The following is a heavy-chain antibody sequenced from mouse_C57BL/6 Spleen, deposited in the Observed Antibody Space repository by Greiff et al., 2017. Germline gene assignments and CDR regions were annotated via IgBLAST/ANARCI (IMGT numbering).Heavy chain of an antibody. Sequence: QVQLQQPGAELVKPGASVKLSCKASGYTFTSYWMHWVKQRPGRGLEWIGRIDPNSGGTKYNEKFKSKATLTVNKPSSTAYMQLSSLTSDDSAVYYFTCYYYGSSNWYFDVWGTGTTVTVSS. J-gene: IGHJ1*03. CDR2: IDPNSGGT. V-gene: IGHV1-72*01. CDR3: TCYYYGSSNWYFDV. CDR1: GYTFTSYW. D-gene: IGHD1-1*01.